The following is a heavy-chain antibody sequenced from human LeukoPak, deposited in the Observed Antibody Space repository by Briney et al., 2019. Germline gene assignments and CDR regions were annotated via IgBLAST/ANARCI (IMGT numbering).Heavy chain of an antibody. Sequence: PSETLSLTCAVYGGSFSGYYWTWIRQPPGKGLEWIGEINHSGSTTYNPSLKSRATISVDTSKNQFSLKLSSVTAADTAVYYCASSGWYRGYWGQGTLVTVSS. D-gene: IGHD6-19*01. V-gene: IGHV4-34*01. CDR3: ASSGWYRGY. J-gene: IGHJ4*02. CDR1: GGSFSGYY. CDR2: INHSGST.